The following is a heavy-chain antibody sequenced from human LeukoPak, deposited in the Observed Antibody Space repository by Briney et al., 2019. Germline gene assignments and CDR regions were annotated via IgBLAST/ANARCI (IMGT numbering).Heavy chain of an antibody. CDR2: IYNSGST. CDR1: GGSISSYY. D-gene: IGHD3-10*01. CDR3: ARSDYYGSGSGAFDI. V-gene: IGHV4-59*01. J-gene: IGHJ3*02. Sequence: SETLSLTCTVSGGSISSYYWSWIRQPPGKGLEWIGYIYNSGSTNYNPSLKSRVTISVDTSKNQFSLKLTSVTAADTAVYYCARSDYYGSGSGAFDIWGQGTTVTVSS.